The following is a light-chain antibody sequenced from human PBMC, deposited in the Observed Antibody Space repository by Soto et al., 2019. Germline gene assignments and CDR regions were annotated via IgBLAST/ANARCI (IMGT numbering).Light chain of an antibody. CDR1: QTVSPW. V-gene: IGKV1-5*01. CDR2: DVS. CDR3: QQNNTYTHT. Sequence: IQMTQTPSTLSASVGDRVTIACRASQTVSPWLAWYQQKPGKAPTLLIYDVSNLQSGVPSRFSGSGSGTEFTLTISSLQPDDFATYYCQQNNTYTHTFGQGTKLEIK. J-gene: IGKJ2*01.